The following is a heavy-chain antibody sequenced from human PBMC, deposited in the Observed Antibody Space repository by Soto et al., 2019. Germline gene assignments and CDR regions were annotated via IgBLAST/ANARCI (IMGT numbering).Heavy chain of an antibody. J-gene: IGHJ6*02. Sequence: ASVKVSCKASGYTFTGYYMHWVRQAPGQGLEWMGWINPNSGGTNYAQKFQGWVTMTRDTSISTAYMELSRLRSDDTAVYYCARGSGYSSGWYFGYYYYGMDVWGQGTTVTVSS. CDR2: INPNSGGT. CDR1: GYTFTGYY. CDR3: ARGSGYSSGWYFGYYYYGMDV. V-gene: IGHV1-2*04. D-gene: IGHD6-19*01.